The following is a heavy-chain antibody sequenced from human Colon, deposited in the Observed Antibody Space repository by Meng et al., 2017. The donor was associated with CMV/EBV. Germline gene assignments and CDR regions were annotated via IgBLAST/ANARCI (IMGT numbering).Heavy chain of an antibody. J-gene: IGHJ6*02. V-gene: IGHV3-23*01. CDR3: AKDLGSHYFYGMDV. CDR1: GFSFSNFA. Sequence: GGSLRLSCAASGFSFSNFAMSWVRQAPGKGLEWVATIAGGGTSTYYPDSANGRFTISRDNSKNTLYLQSSSLRAEDTAIYYCAKDLGSHYFYGMDVWGQGTTVTVSS. CDR2: IAGGGTST. D-gene: IGHD3-10*01.